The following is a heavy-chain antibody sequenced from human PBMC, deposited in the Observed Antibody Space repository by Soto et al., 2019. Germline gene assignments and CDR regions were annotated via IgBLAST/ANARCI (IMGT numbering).Heavy chain of an antibody. CDR1: GGTFSSYA. J-gene: IGHJ6*02. CDR2: IIPIFGTA. D-gene: IGHD2-15*01. CDR3: ARYCSGGSCPYYYYYYGMDV. Sequence: ASVKVSCKASGGTFSSYAISWVRQAPGQGLEWMGGIIPIFGTANYAQKFQGRVTITADESTSTAYMELSSLRSEDTAVYYCARYCSGGSCPYYYYYYGMDVWGQGTTVTVS. V-gene: IGHV1-69*13.